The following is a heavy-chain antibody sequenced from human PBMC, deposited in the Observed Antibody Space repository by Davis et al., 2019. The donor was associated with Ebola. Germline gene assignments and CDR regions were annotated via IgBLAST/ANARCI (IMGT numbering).Heavy chain of an antibody. CDR3: ARSTWAAGTVYYYYGMDV. D-gene: IGHD6-13*01. J-gene: IGHJ6*02. CDR2: INAGNGNT. CDR1: GYTFTSYA. V-gene: IGHV1-3*01. Sequence: ASVKVSCKASGYTFTSYAMHWVRQAPGQRLEWMGWINAGNGNTKYSQKFQGRVTITRDTSTSTVYMELSSLRSEDTAVYYCARSTWAAGTVYYYYGMDVWGQGTTVTVSS.